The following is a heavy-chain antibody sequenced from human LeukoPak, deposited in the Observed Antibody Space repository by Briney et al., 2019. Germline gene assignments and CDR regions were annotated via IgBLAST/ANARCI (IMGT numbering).Heavy chain of an antibody. J-gene: IGHJ5*02. CDR2: ISGSGGST. Sequence: GGSLRLSCAASGFTFDDYGMTWVRQAPGKGLEWVSAISGSGGSTYYADSVKGRFTISRDNSKNTLYLQMNSLRAEDTAVYYCAKTRAIVVVPAARDWFDPWGQGTLVTVSS. CDR1: GFTFDDYG. V-gene: IGHV3-23*01. CDR3: AKTRAIVVVPAARDWFDP. D-gene: IGHD2-2*01.